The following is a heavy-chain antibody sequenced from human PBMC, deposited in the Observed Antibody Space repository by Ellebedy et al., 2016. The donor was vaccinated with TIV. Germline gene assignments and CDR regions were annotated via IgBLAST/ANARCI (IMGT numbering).Heavy chain of an antibody. V-gene: IGHV1-24*01. J-gene: IGHJ4*02. CDR3: ATGRGSGDYFDY. CDR1: GYTLTELS. Sequence: ASVKVSXXVSGYTLTELSMHWVRQAPGKGLEWMGGFDPEDGETIYAQKFQGRVTMTEDTSTDTAYMELSSLRSEDTAVYYCATGRGSGDYFDYWGQGTLVTVSS. CDR2: FDPEDGET.